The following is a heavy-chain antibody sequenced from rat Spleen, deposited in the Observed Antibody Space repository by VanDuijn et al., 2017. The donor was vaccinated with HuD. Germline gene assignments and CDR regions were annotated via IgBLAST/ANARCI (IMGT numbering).Heavy chain of an antibody. Sequence: EVQLVESGGGLVQPGRSLKLSCAASGFIFSDYAMAWVRQAPKKGLEWVASINYDGGSTYYRDSVRGRFTISRDNAKSTLYLQMDSLRSEDTATYYCVRDGGYWYFDFWGPGTMVTVSS. CDR1: GFIFSDYA. V-gene: IGHV5-17*01. CDR2: INYDGGST. CDR3: VRDGGYWYFDF. J-gene: IGHJ1*01. D-gene: IGHD1-11*01.